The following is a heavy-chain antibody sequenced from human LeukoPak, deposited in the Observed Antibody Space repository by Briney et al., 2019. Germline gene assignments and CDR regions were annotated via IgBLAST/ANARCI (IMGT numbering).Heavy chain of an antibody. CDR2: IYPGDSDT. Sequence: HGESLKISCKGSGYSFTTYWIAWVRQLPGKGLEWMGIIYPGDSDTRFSPSFQGQVTISVDKSIITAYLQWSSLKASDTAIYYCATQTTVVSPIDYWGQGTLVTVSS. V-gene: IGHV5-51*01. J-gene: IGHJ4*02. D-gene: IGHD4-23*01. CDR1: GYSFTTYW. CDR3: ATQTTVVSPIDY.